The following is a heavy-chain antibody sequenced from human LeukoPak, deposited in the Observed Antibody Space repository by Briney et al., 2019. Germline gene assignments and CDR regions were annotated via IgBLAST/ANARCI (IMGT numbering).Heavy chain of an antibody. CDR1: SDSISFYY. CDR2: VYYSGTT. Sequence: ASETLSLTCTVSSDSISFYYWSWIRQPPGKGLEWIGYVYYSGTTNYNPSLKSRVTISVDTSKNQFSLKLSSVTAADTAMYYCARDSGNRLDFWGQGTLVTVSS. J-gene: IGHJ4*02. CDR3: ARDSGNRLDF. V-gene: IGHV4-59*01. D-gene: IGHD1-26*01.